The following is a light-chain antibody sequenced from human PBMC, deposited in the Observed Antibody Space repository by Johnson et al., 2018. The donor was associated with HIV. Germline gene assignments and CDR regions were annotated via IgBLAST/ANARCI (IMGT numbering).Light chain of an antibody. CDR2: DNN. J-gene: IGLJ1*01. V-gene: IGLV1-51*01. Sequence: HSVLTQPPSVSAAPGQKVTISCSGSNSNIANNYVSWYQQLPGTAPKLLIYDNNKRPSGIPDRFSGSKSGTSATLGITGLQTGDEADYYCGTWDSTLSAGGVFGTGTKVTVL. CDR1: NSNIANNY. CDR3: GTWDSTLSAGGV.